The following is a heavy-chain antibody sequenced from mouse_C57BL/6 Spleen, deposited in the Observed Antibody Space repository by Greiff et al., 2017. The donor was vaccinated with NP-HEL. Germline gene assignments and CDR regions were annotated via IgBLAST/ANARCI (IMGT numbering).Heavy chain of an antibody. CDR2: INPSNGGT. CDR3: ASPKPSGHAMDY. Sequence: VQLQQPGTELVKPGASVKLSCKASGYTFTSYWMHWVKQRPGQGLEWIGNINPSNGGTNYNEKFKSKATLTVDKSSSTSYMQLSSLTSEDSAVYYCASPKPSGHAMDYWGQGTSVTVSS. V-gene: IGHV1-53*01. J-gene: IGHJ4*01. D-gene: IGHD6-1*01. CDR1: GYTFTSYW.